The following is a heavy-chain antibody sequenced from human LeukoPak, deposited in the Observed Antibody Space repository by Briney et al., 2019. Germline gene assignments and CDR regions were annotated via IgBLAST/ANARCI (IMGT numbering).Heavy chain of an antibody. V-gene: IGHV4-4*07. CDR3: ARDRYYYDSSGYYQLDY. CDR2: IYTSGST. J-gene: IGHJ4*02. Sequence: SETLSLTCTVSGVSISSYYWSWIRQPAGKGLEWIGRIYTSGSTNYNPSLKSRVTMSVDTSKNQLSLKLSSVTAADTAVYYCARDRYYYDSSGYYQLDYWGQGTLVTVSS. D-gene: IGHD3-22*01. CDR1: GVSISSYY.